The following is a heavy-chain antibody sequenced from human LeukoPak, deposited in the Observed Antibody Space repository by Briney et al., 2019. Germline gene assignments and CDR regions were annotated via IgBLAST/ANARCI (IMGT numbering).Heavy chain of an antibody. D-gene: IGHD1-26*01. CDR2: INPNSGGT. V-gene: IGHV1-2*02. Sequence: RASVKVSCKASGYTFTGYYMHWVRQAPGQGLEWMGWINPNSGGTNYAQKFQGRVTMTRDTSISTAYMELSRLRSDDTAVYYCAREVGGSYCFDYWGQGTLVTVSS. CDR1: GYTFTGYY. J-gene: IGHJ4*02. CDR3: AREVGGSYCFDY.